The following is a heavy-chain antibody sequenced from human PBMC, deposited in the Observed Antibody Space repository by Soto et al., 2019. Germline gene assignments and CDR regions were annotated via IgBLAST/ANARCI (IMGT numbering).Heavy chain of an antibody. V-gene: IGHV2-5*02. Sequence: QITLKESGPTLVKPTQTLTLTCTFSGFSLSTSGVGVGWIRQPPGKALEWLALIYWDDDKRYSPSLKSRLTITKDTFKNQVVLTMTNMDPVDTATYYCAHYIAVAGTRYFQHWGQGTLVTVSS. CDR2: IYWDDDK. CDR3: AHYIAVAGTRYFQH. J-gene: IGHJ1*01. CDR1: GFSLSTSGVG. D-gene: IGHD6-19*01.